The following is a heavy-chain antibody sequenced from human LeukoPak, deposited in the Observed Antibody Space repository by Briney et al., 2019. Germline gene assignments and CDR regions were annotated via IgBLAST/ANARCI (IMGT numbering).Heavy chain of an antibody. Sequence: SETLSLTCTVSGGSISSSSYYWGWIRQPPGKGLEWIGSIYYSGSTYYNPSLKSRVTISVDTSKNQFSLKLSSVTAADTAVYYCARDLYCSGGSCYHRFDASDIWGQGTMVTVSS. V-gene: IGHV4-39*07. D-gene: IGHD2-15*01. J-gene: IGHJ3*02. CDR2: IYYSGST. CDR1: GGSISSSSYY. CDR3: ARDLYCSGGSCYHRFDASDI.